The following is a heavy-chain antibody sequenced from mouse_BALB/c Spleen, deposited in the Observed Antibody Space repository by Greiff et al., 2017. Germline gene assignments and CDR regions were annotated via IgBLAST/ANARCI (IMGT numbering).Heavy chain of an antibody. J-gene: IGHJ4*01. Sequence: EVQLVESGGGLVQPGGSRKLSCAASGFTFSSFGMHWVRQAPEKGLEWVAYISSGSSTIYYADTVKGRFTISRDNPKNTLFLQMTSLRSEDTAMYYCARGLHDAMDYWGQGTSVTVSS. CDR2: ISSGSSTI. V-gene: IGHV5-17*02. CDR1: GFTFSSFG. CDR3: ARGLHDAMDY.